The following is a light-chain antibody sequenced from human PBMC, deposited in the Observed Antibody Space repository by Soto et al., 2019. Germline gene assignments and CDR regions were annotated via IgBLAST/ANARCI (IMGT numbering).Light chain of an antibody. CDR2: GAS. V-gene: IGKV3-20*01. J-gene: IGKJ3*01. Sequence: EIVLTQSPGTLSLSPGERATLPCRASQSVSSTYLAWFQQKPGQPPRLLIYGASSRATGIPDRFSGSGSGTDFTLTISRLEPEDFAVYYCQQYGSSWVTFGPGTKVDIK. CDR1: QSVSSTY. CDR3: QQYGSSWVT.